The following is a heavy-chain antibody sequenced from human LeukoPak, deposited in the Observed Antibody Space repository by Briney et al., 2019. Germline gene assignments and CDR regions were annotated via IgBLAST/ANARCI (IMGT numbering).Heavy chain of an antibody. CDR1: GYTFTSYG. CDR2: ISAYNGNT. Sequence: ASVKVSCKASGYTFTSYGISWERQAPGQGLEWMGWISAYNGNTNYAQKLQGRVTMTTDTSTSTAYMELRSLRSDDTAVYYCATGCGWEPTENEYFQHWGQGTLVTVSS. V-gene: IGHV1-18*01. CDR3: ATGCGWEPTENEYFQH. J-gene: IGHJ1*01. D-gene: IGHD1-26*01.